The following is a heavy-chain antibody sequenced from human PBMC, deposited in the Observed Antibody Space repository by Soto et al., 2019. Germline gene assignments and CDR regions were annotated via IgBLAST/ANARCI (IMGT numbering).Heavy chain of an antibody. J-gene: IGHJ4*02. V-gene: IGHV1-18*01. D-gene: IGHD3-9*01. Sequence: QVQLVQSGPEVKKPGASVKVSCKASGHTFTSYGISWVRQAPGQGLEWMGWISAYNGNTKYAQNLQGRVTMTTDTSTSTAYMELRSLRSDDTAVYYCAREMYDILSGYGDYWGQGTLVTVSS. CDR2: ISAYNGNT. CDR3: AREMYDILSGYGDY. CDR1: GHTFTSYG.